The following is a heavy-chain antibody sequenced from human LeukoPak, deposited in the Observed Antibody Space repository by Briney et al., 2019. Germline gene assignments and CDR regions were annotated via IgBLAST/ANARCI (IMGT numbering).Heavy chain of an antibody. D-gene: IGHD1-26*01. J-gene: IGHJ3*02. CDR2: INHSGST. Sequence: PSETLSRTCAVYGGSFSGYYWSWIRQPPGKGLEWIGEINHSGSTNYNPSLKSRVTISVDTSKNQFSLKLSSVTAADTAVYYCARMGVGATADAFDIWGQGTMVTVSS. CDR1: GGSFSGYY. CDR3: ARMGVGATADAFDI. V-gene: IGHV4-34*01.